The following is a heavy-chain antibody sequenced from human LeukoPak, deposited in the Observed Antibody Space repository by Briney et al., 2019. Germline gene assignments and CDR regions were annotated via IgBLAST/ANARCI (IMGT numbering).Heavy chain of an antibody. D-gene: IGHD2-2*01. J-gene: IGHJ3*02. CDR3: AKEEGKDCSSTSCYDLISDAFDI. CDR2: ISGSGGST. V-gene: IGHV3-23*01. CDR1: GFTFSSYA. Sequence: GGSLRLSCAASGFTFSSYAMSWVRQAPGKGLEWVSAISGSGGSTYYADSVKGRFTISSHNSKNTMYVQMNSLRAEDTAVYYCAKEEGKDCSSTSCYDLISDAFDIWGQGTMVTVSS.